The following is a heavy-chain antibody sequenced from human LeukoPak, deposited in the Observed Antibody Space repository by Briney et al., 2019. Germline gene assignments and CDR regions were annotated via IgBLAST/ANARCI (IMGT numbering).Heavy chain of an antibody. J-gene: IGHJ4*02. CDR3: ARGLGYCSSTSCYTIKGFDY. D-gene: IGHD2-2*02. CDR1: GYSFTSYW. V-gene: IGHV5-51*01. Sequence: GESLKISCKGSGYSFTSYWIGWVRQMPGKGLEWMGIIYPGDSDTRYSPSFQGQVTISADKSISTAYLQWSSLKASDTAMYYCARGLGYCSSTSCYTIKGFDYWGQGTLVTVSS. CDR2: IYPGDSDT.